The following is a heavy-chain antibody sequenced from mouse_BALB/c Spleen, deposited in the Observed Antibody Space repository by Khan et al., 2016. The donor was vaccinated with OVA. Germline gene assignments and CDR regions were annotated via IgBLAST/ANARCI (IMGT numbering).Heavy chain of an antibody. Sequence: EVQLQESGPGLVKPSQSLSLTCTVTGYTITSEYAWNWIRQSPGNKLERMGYINYSGNTRFNPSLKSRTSITRDTSKNQFFLQLNSVTTEDTATYYCARKDYYDYDPFPYWGQGTLVTVSA. J-gene: IGHJ3*01. CDR2: INYSGNT. CDR3: ARKDYYDYDPFPY. CDR1: GYTITSEYA. V-gene: IGHV3-2*02. D-gene: IGHD2-4*01.